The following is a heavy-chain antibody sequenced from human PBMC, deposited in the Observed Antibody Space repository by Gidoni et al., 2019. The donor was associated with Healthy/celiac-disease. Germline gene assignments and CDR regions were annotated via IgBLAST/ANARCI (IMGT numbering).Heavy chain of an antibody. CDR1: GCTFDDYA. J-gene: IGHJ4*02. Sequence: EVQLVESGGGVVQPGGSLRRSCAASGCTFDDYAMHWVRQAPGKGLEWVSLISGDGGSTYYSDSVKGRFTISRDNSKNSLYLQMNSLRTDDTALYYCAKEGNSGYDIYYFDYWGQGTLVTVSS. V-gene: IGHV3-43*02. CDR3: AKEGNSGYDIYYFDY. CDR2: ISGDGGST. D-gene: IGHD5-12*01.